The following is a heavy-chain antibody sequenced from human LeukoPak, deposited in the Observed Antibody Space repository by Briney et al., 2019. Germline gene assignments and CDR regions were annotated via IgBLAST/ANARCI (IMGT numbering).Heavy chain of an antibody. D-gene: IGHD3-10*01. CDR1: GYSISSGYY. CDR2: IYHSGST. Sequence: SETLSLTCTVSGYSISSGYYWGWIRQPPGKGLEWIGSIYHSGSTYYNPSLKSRVTISVDTSKNQFSLKLSSVTAADTAVYYCARDRGLGYWGQGTLVTVSS. J-gene: IGHJ4*02. CDR3: ARDRGLGY. V-gene: IGHV4-38-2*02.